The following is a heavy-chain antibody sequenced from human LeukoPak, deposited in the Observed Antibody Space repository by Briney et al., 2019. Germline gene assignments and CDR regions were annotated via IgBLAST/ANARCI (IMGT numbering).Heavy chain of an antibody. V-gene: IGHV3-15*01. J-gene: IGHJ4*02. Sequence: PGGSLRLSCAASRFTFSNAWMGWVRQAPGKGLEWVGRIKSKTDGGTTDYAAPVKGRFTISRDDSENTLYLQMNSLKTEDTAVYYCARIYKLAYFDYWGQGTLVTVSS. CDR1: RFTFSNAW. CDR3: ARIYKLAYFDY. CDR2: IKSKTDGGTT. D-gene: IGHD1-1*01.